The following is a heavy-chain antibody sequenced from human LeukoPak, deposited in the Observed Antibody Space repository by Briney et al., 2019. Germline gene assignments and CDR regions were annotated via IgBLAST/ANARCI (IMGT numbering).Heavy chain of an antibody. CDR3: ATLSGGGYYYYYMDV. CDR1: GFTFSDYY. J-gene: IGHJ6*03. CDR2: ISSSGGTI. Sequence: GGSLRLSCAASGFTFSDYYMSWIRQAPGKGLEWISYISSSGGTIYYAASVRGRFTISRDNAKNSLYLQMNSLRAEDTAVYYCATLSGGGYYYYYMDVWGKGTTVTVSS. V-gene: IGHV3-11*04. D-gene: IGHD3-16*01.